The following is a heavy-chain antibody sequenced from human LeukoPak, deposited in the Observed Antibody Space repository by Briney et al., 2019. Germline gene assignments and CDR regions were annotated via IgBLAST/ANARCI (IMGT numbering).Heavy chain of an antibody. J-gene: IGHJ4*02. CDR1: GYIFTSYW. D-gene: IGHD3-10*01. CDR2: IYPGDSDT. Sequence: GESLKISCQGSGYIFTSYWIGWVRQLPGKGLEWMGIIYPGDSDTRYSPSFQGQVTISADKSISTAYLQWSSLKASDTAMYYCARQRGITMVRGVNQYYFDYWGQGTLVTVSS. V-gene: IGHV5-51*01. CDR3: ARQRGITMVRGVNQYYFDY.